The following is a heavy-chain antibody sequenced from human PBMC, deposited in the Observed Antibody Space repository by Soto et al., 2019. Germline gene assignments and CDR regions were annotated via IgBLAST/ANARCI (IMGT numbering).Heavy chain of an antibody. D-gene: IGHD2-2*01. CDR3: AKAYTVYCSSTSCFYGMDV. CDR2: ISGSGGST. Sequence: GGSLRLSCTASGFTFGFYAMSWVRQAPGKGLEWVSSISGSGGSTLYADSVKGRFTISRDNSENTLYVQMNSLRAEDTAVYYCAKAYTVYCSSTSCFYGMDVWGQGTTVTVSS. J-gene: IGHJ6*02. CDR1: GFTFGFYA. V-gene: IGHV3-23*01.